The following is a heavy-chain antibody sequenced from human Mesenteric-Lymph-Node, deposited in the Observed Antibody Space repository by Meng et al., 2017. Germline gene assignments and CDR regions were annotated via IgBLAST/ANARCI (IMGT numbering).Heavy chain of an antibody. Sequence: GESLKISCAASGFTFSSYEMNWVRQAPGKGLEWVSYISSSGSTIYYADSVKGRFTISRDNAKNSLYLQMNSLRAEDTAVYYCARDGRIAAAGTGFDYWGQGTLVTVSS. CDR3: ARDGRIAAAGTGFDY. V-gene: IGHV3-48*03. D-gene: IGHD6-13*01. CDR2: ISSSGSTI. CDR1: GFTFSSYE. J-gene: IGHJ4*02.